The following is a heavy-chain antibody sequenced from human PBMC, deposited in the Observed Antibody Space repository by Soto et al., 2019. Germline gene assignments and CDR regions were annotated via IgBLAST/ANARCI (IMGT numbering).Heavy chain of an antibody. V-gene: IGHV1-8*01. J-gene: IGHJ4*02. CDR3: SRERSGSFDC. Sequence: QVQLVQSGTEVKKPGASLKVSCKASGYTLNSYDIKWVRQATGPGIEWMGWMNPNSGNTGYAQKFQGRVTMTRNTSISTAYMELSSLRSEDPAVYYCSRERSGSFDCWGQGTLVNVSS. CDR1: GYTLNSYD. CDR2: MNPNSGNT. D-gene: IGHD3-22*01.